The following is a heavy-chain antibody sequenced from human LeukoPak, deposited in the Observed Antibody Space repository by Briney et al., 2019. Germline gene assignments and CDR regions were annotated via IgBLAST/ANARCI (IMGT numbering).Heavy chain of an antibody. J-gene: IGHJ4*02. D-gene: IGHD3-10*01. CDR3: AKDRGLLWFGNTPYYFDY. V-gene: IGHV3-30*02. Sequence: PGGSLRLSCAASGFIFSSYGMHWVRQAPGKGLEWVAFIRYDGSNKYYADSVKGRFTISRDNSKNTLYLQMNSLRAEDTAVYYCAKDRGLLWFGNTPYYFDYWGQGTLVTVSS. CDR2: IRYDGSNK. CDR1: GFIFSSYG.